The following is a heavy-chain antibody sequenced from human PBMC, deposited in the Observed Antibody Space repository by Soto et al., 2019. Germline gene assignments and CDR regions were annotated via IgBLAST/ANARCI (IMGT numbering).Heavy chain of an antibody. Sequence: QVQLVESGGGVVRPGRSLRLSCAASGFTFSSYGMHWVRQAPGKGLEWVAVIWYDGSNKYYADSVKGRFTISRDNSKNTLYLQMNSLRAEDTAVYYCARPIYSSGWYYFDYWGQGTLVTVSS. V-gene: IGHV3-33*01. J-gene: IGHJ4*02. CDR1: GFTFSSYG. CDR3: ARPIYSSGWYYFDY. D-gene: IGHD6-19*01. CDR2: IWYDGSNK.